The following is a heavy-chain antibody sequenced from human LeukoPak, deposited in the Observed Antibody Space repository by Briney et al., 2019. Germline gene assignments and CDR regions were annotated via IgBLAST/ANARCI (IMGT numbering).Heavy chain of an antibody. CDR2: INHSGST. D-gene: IGHD6-13*01. CDR3: ARGYSSSWLTFDY. CDR1: GGSFSGYY. J-gene: IGHJ4*02. Sequence: SETLSLTCAVYGGSFSGYYWSWIRQPPGKGLEWIGEINHSGSTNYNPSLKSRVTIPVDTSKNQFSLKLSSVTAADTAVYYCARGYSSSWLTFDYWGQGTLVTVPS. V-gene: IGHV4-34*01.